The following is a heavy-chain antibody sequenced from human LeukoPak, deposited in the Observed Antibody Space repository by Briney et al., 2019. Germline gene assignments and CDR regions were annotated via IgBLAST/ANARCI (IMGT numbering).Heavy chain of an antibody. J-gene: IGHJ4*02. CDR2: IYPGDSDT. D-gene: IGHD3-10*01. CDR1: GYSFTSYW. CDR3: ARRYYYGSGNYYPKYYFDY. V-gene: IGHV5-51*01. Sequence: GESLQISCKGSGYSFTSYWIGWVRQLPGKGLEWMGIIYPGDSDTRYSPSFQGQVTISADKSISTAYLQWSSLKASDTAMYYCARRYYYGSGNYYPKYYFDYWGQGTLVTVSS.